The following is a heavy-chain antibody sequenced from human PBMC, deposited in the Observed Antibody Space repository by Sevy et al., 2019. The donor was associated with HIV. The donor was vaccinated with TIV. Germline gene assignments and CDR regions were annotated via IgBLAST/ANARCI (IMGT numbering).Heavy chain of an antibody. V-gene: IGHV4-4*09. D-gene: IGHD3-3*01. CDR1: GASISSSY. J-gene: IGHJ4*02. Sequence: SETLSLTCTVSGASISSSYWTWIRQPPGKGLEWIGESGPSGTTIYKTSLESRATLSLDTNKNEFSLKLTSVTAPDTAVYYCARSRFYFDSWGQGSLVTVSS. CDR3: ARSRFYFDS. CDR2: SGPSGTT.